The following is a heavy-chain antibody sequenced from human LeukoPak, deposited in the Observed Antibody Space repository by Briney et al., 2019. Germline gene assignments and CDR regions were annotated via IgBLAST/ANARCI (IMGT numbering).Heavy chain of an antibody. CDR3: ARDRAMDDF. D-gene: IGHD5-18*01. V-gene: IGHV3-7*03. Sequence: GGCLRLSCAASGFTFSNYWMNWVRQAPGKGLEWVANINQDASEKNYVDSVKGRFTISRDNAKNSLYLQMNSLRAEDTAVYYCARDRAMDDFWGQGTLVAVSS. CDR1: GFTFSNYW. CDR2: INQDASEK. J-gene: IGHJ4*02.